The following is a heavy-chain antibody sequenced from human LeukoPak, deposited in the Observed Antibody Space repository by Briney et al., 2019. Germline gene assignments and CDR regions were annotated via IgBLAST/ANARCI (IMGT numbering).Heavy chain of an antibody. Sequence: GGSLRLSCAASGFTFDDYAMHWVRQAPGKGLEWVSGISWNSGSIGYADSVKGRFTIPRDNAKYSLYLQMNSLRAEDTAVYYCARDRSITNFGVVRRNKVGTLDVWGKGTTVIVSS. V-gene: IGHV3-9*01. CDR1: GFTFDDYA. J-gene: IGHJ6*04. CDR3: ARDRSITNFGVVRRNKVGTLDV. CDR2: ISWNSGSI. D-gene: IGHD3-3*01.